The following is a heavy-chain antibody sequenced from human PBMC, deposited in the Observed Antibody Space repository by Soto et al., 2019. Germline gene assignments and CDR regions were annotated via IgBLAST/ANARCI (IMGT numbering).Heavy chain of an antibody. CDR2: IYYSGST. D-gene: IGHD3-22*01. Sequence: PSETLSLTCTVSGGSISSSSYYWGWIRQHPGKGLEWIGYIYYSGSTYYNPSLKSRVTISVDTSKNQFSLKLSSVTAADTAVYYCARTSYDSSGTAADPWGQGTLVTV. CDR3: ARTSYDSSGTAADP. J-gene: IGHJ5*02. V-gene: IGHV4-31*03. CDR1: GGSISSSSYY.